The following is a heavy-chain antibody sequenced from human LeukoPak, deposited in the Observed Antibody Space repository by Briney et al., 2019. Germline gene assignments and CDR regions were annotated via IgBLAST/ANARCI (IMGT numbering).Heavy chain of an antibody. D-gene: IGHD2-2*01. Sequence: GGSLRLSCAASGFTFSSYSMNWVRQAPGKGLEWVSSISSSSNYIYYADSVKGRFTISRDNAKNSLYLQMNSLRAEDTAVYYCARRYCSSTSCTLDYWGQGTLVTVSS. CDR1: GFTFSSYS. V-gene: IGHV3-21*01. J-gene: IGHJ4*02. CDR3: ARRYCSSTSCTLDY. CDR2: ISSSSNYI.